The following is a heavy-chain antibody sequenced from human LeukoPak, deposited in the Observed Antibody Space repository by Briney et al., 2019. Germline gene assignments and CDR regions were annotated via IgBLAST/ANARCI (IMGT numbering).Heavy chain of an antibody. D-gene: IGHD3-3*01. CDR3: AKDSSYFGFDY. Sequence: GGSLRLSCAASGFTFSSYAMSWVRQAPGKGLEWVAFIPYDGSNKYYADSVKGRFPISRDNSKNTLYLHMNSLTAEDTAVYYCAKDSSYFGFDYWGQGILVTVSS. V-gene: IGHV3-30*02. J-gene: IGHJ4*02. CDR2: IPYDGSNK. CDR1: GFTFSSYA.